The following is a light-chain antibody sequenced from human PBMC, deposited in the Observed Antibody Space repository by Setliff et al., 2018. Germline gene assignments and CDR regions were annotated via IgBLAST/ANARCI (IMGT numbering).Light chain of an antibody. CDR3: GAWDRTLNVFV. J-gene: IGLJ1*01. Sequence: QSVLTQPPSVSAAPGQKVTISCSGSSSNIGNYYVPWYRKLPGTAPKLLIYANDRRPSGIPDRISGSKSGTSATLDITGLQTGDEADYFCGAWDRTLNVFVFGTGTKVTV. V-gene: IGLV1-51*01. CDR2: AND. CDR1: SSNIGNYY.